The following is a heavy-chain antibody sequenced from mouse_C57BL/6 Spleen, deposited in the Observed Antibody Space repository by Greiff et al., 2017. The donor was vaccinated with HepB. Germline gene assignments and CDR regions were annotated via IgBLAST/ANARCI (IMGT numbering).Heavy chain of an antibody. V-gene: IGHV5-4*01. CDR1: GFTFSSYA. CDR2: ISDGGSYT. CDR3: ARDLYYGSSYFDY. D-gene: IGHD1-1*01. J-gene: IGHJ2*01. Sequence: EVKLVESGGGLVKPGGSLKLSCAASGFTFSSYAMSWVRQTPEKRLEWVATISDGGSYTYYPDNVKGRFTISRDNAKNNLYLQMSHLKSEDTAMYYCARDLYYGSSYFDYWGQGTTLTVSS.